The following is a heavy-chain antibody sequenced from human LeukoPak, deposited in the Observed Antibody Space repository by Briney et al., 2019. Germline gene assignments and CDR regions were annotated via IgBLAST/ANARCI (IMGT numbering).Heavy chain of an antibody. Sequence: PSETLSLTCAVSGYSISSGYYWGWIRQPPGKGLEWIGSIYHSGSTYYNPSLKSRVTISVDTSKNQFSLKLSSVTAADTAVYYCARATFGNYYDFDYWGPGTLVTVSS. V-gene: IGHV4-38-2*01. CDR2: IYHSGST. J-gene: IGHJ4*02. D-gene: IGHD1-26*01. CDR3: ARATFGNYYDFDY. CDR1: GYSISSGYY.